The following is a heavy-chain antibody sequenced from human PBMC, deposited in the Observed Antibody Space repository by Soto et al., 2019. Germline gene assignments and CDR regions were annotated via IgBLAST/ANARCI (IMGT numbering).Heavy chain of an antibody. J-gene: IGHJ5*02. CDR3: AKPFPSYDFWSGLTAGFDP. V-gene: IGHV3-23*01. CDR2: ISGSGGST. D-gene: IGHD3-3*01. Sequence: GGSLRLSCAASGFTFSSYAMSWVRQAPGKGLEWVSAISGSGGSTYYADSVKGRFTISRDNSKNTLYLQMNSLRAEDTAVYYCAKPFPSYDFWSGLTAGFDPWGQGTLVTVSS. CDR1: GFTFSSYA.